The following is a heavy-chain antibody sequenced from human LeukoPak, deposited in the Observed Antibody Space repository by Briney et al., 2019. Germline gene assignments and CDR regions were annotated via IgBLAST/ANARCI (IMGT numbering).Heavy chain of an antibody. D-gene: IGHD2/OR15-2a*01. V-gene: IGHV3-66*01. CDR2: IYSGGST. J-gene: IGHJ6*02. CDR3: ARDLSQADYYGMDV. CDR1: GFTVSSNY. Sequence: GGSLRLSCAASGFTVSSNYMSWVRQAPGKGLEWVSVIYSGGSTYYADSVKGRFTISRGNSKNTLYLQMNSLRAEDTAVYYCARDLSQADYYGMDVWGQGTTVIVSS.